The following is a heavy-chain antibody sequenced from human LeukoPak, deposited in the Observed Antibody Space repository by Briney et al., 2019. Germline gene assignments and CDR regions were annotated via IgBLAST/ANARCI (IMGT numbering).Heavy chain of an antibody. CDR1: GFTFSDYW. CDR2: INEDGSDK. CDR3: VRESGIWDGQGIGRPLDV. Sequence: PGGSLRLSCAGSGFTFSDYWMTWVRQTPGKGLEWVANINEDGSDKYYVDSVKGRFTISRDNAENSLYLQMNSLRVEDTAVYHCVRESGIWDGQGIGRPLDVWGKGTTVTVSS. J-gene: IGHJ6*04. V-gene: IGHV3-7*01. D-gene: IGHD3-16*01.